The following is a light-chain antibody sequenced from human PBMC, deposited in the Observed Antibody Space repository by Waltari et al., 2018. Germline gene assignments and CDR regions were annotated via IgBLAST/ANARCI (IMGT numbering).Light chain of an antibody. V-gene: IGKV1-39*01. J-gene: IGKJ2*01. CDR3: QQSYITPYT. CDR1: QSITAH. CDR2: TAS. Sequence: DIQMTQAPSSLSASVGDRVTITCRASQSITAHLNWFQQQPGRAPKLLIHTASSLQSGVPSRFSGSGSGTHFTLTISGLQPEEFATYFCQQSYITPYTFGQGTKLEIK.